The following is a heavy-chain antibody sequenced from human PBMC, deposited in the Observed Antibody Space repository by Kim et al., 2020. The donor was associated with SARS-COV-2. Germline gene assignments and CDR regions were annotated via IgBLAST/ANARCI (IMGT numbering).Heavy chain of an antibody. CDR3: ARGSDILTGYYKNAFDI. J-gene: IGHJ3*02. Sequence: VKARFTLSRDNSKNTLYLQMNYLRAEDTAVYYCARGSDILTGYYKNAFDIWGQGTMVTVSS. V-gene: IGHV3-66*01. D-gene: IGHD3-9*01.